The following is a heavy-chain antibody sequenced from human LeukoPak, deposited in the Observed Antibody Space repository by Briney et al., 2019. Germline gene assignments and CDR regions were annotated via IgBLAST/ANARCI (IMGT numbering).Heavy chain of an antibody. CDR3: ATGYSYGPYSFDS. CDR1: GYTFTSYG. Sequence: GASVKVSCKASGYTFTSYGISWVRQAPGQGLEWMGWISPYNGNTNYAQKLQGRVTITTDKSTSTAYMELRSLSSDDTAVYPCATGYSYGPYSFDSWGQGTLVTVSS. V-gene: IGHV1-18*04. J-gene: IGHJ4*02. D-gene: IGHD5-18*01. CDR2: ISPYNGNT.